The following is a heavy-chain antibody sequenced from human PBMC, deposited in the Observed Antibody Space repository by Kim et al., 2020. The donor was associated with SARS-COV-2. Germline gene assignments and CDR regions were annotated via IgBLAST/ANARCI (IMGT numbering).Heavy chain of an antibody. D-gene: IGHD6-19*01. V-gene: IGHV4-39*01. CDR2: IYYSGST. Sequence: SETLSLTCTVSGGSISSSSYYWGWIRQPPGKGLEWIGSIYYSGSTYYNPSLKSRVTISVDTSKNQFSLKLSSVTAADTAVYYCARHRSSIAVAGFPFDYWGQGSQGTVSS. J-gene: IGHJ4*02. CDR1: GGSISSSSYY. CDR3: ARHRSSIAVAGFPFDY.